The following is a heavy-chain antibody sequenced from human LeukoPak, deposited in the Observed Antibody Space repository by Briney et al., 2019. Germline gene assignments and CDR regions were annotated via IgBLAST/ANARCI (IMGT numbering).Heavy chain of an antibody. CDR1: GGSFGGYY. D-gene: IGHD3-22*01. J-gene: IGHJ3*02. CDR3: ARKPNFYYYDSSGKHAFDI. V-gene: IGHV4-34*01. CDR2: INHSGST. Sequence: PSETLSLTCAVYGGSFGGYYWSWIRQPPGKGLEWIGEINHSGSTNYNPSLKSRVTISVDTSKNQFSLKLSSVTAADTAVYYCARKPNFYYYDSSGKHAFDIWGQGTMVTVSS.